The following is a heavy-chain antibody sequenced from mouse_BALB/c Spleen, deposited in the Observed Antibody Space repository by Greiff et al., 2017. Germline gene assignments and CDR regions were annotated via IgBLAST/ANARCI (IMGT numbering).Heavy chain of an antibody. Sequence: QVQLKESGAGLVKPGASVKLSCKASGYTFTEYIIHWVKQRSGQGLEWIGWFYPGSGSIKYNEKFKDKATLTADKSSSTVYMELSRLTSEDSAVYFCARHEVYYGSSYGGYYAMDDWGQGNSVTVSS. CDR3: ARHEVYYGSSYGGYYAMDD. V-gene: IGHV1-62-2*01. CDR1: GYTFTEYI. D-gene: IGHD1-1*01. J-gene: IGHJ4*01. CDR2: FYPGSGSI.